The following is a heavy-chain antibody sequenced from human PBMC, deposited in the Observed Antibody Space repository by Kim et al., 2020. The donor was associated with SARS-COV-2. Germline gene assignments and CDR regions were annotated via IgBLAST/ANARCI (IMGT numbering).Heavy chain of an antibody. CDR3: ARDLGSAAAAYFDY. J-gene: IGHJ4*02. Sequence: NPSLKSRVTISVDTYKNQFSLKLSSVTAADTAVYYCARDLGSAAAAYFDYWGQGTLVTVSS. V-gene: IGHV4-31*02. D-gene: IGHD6-13*01.